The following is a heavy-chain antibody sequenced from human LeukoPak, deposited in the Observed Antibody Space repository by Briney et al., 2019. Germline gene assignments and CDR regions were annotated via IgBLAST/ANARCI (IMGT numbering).Heavy chain of an antibody. J-gene: IGHJ4*02. D-gene: IGHD1-26*01. Sequence: PGGSLRLSCVASGFSFSDYYMSCIRQAPGKGLEWVSYISSSGSHTNYADSVTGRFTISRNNAKKSLHLQMNSLRAEDTAVYYCARHPDGSLSLDYWGQGTLVTVSS. CDR3: ARHPDGSLSLDY. V-gene: IGHV3-11*03. CDR2: ISSSGSHT. CDR1: GFSFSDYY.